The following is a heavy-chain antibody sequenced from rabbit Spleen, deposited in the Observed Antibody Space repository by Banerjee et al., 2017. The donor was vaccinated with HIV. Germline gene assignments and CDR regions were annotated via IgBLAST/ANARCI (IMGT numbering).Heavy chain of an antibody. Sequence: QQQLEESGGGLVKPGGTLTLTCKASGISFGISDYMCWVRQAPGKGLEWIACIDAGSSDFTYHASWAKGRFTISKTSSTTVTLQATSLTAADTATCFCARDPYRGSKLWGPGTLVTVS. CDR2: IDAGSSDFT. V-gene: IGHV1S45*01. D-gene: IGHD4-2*01. CDR3: ARDPYRGSKL. CDR1: GISFGISDY. J-gene: IGHJ4*01.